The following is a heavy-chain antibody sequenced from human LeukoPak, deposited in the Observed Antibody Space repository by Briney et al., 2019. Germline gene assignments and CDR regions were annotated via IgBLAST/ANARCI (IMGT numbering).Heavy chain of an antibody. Sequence: GGSLRLSCAASEFTFVRYAMNWVRQAPGKGLEWVSYISSSSFKIGYADSVKGRFTISRDNSKNSLYLQMDSLRVEDTPVDYCVRDTSYGRSWYYYMDVWGKGTTVTVSS. V-gene: IGHV3-48*04. D-gene: IGHD6-13*01. CDR2: ISSSSFKI. CDR1: EFTFVRYA. CDR3: VRDTSYGRSWYYYMDV. J-gene: IGHJ6*03.